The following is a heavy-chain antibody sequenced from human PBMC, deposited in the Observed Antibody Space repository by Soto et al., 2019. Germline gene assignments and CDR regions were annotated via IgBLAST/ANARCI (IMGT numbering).Heavy chain of an antibody. CDR3: ARELDMGYYDSSGYFND. V-gene: IGHV5-51*01. CDR1: GYILTTYW. J-gene: IGHJ4*02. Sequence: GESLKISCKVSGYILTTYWIGWVRQMPGKGLEWMGVIYPGDSDTIYSPSFQGQVTISRDNAKNSLYLQMNSLRAEDTAVYYCARELDMGYYDSSGYFNDWGQGTLVTVSS. CDR2: IYPGDSDT. D-gene: IGHD3-22*01.